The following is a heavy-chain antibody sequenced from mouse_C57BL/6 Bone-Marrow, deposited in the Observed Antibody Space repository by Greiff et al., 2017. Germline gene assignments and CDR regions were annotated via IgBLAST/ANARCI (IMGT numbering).Heavy chain of an antibody. CDR3: ARYYYGSSAWFAY. CDR1: GYTFTSYW. J-gene: IGHJ3*01. V-gene: IGHV1-64*01. Sequence: QVQLQQPGAELVKPGASVKLSCKASGYTFTSYWMHWVKQRPGQGLEWIGMIHPNSGSTNYNEKFKSKATLTVDKSSSTAYMQPSSLTSEDSAVYYCARYYYGSSAWFAYWGQGTLVTVSA. D-gene: IGHD1-1*01. CDR2: IHPNSGST.